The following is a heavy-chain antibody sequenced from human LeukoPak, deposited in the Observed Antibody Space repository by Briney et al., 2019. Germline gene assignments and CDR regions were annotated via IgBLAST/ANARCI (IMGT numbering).Heavy chain of an antibody. CDR1: GFTFSSYG. D-gene: IGHD3-10*01. J-gene: IGHJ4*02. Sequence: GGSLRLSCAASGFTFSSYGMHWVRQAPGKGLEWVAVISYDGSNKYYADSVKGRFTISRDNSKNTLYLQMNSLRAEDTAVYYCAKGFGTMVRGVPYFDYWGQGTLVTVSS. CDR3: AKGFGTMVRGVPYFDY. V-gene: IGHV3-30*18. CDR2: ISYDGSNK.